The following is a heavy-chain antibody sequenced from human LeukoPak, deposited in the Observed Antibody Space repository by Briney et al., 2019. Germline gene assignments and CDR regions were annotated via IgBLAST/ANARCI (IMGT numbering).Heavy chain of an antibody. J-gene: IGHJ5*02. CDR3: ARVQVGYSYGSVYWFDP. V-gene: IGHV1-69*13. Sequence: SVKLSCKASGGTFSSYAISWVRQAPGQGLEWMGGIIPIFGTANYAQKFQGRVTITADESTSTAYMELSSLRSEDTAVYYCARVQVGYSYGSVYWFDPCGHGNLVTVSS. CDR2: IIPIFGTA. CDR1: GGTFSSYA. D-gene: IGHD5-18*01.